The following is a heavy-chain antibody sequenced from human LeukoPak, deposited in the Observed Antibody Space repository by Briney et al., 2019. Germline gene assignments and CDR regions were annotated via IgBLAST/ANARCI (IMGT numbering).Heavy chain of an antibody. CDR2: IRYDGSNK. CDR3: AKEYSSSSFLGYFDY. J-gene: IGHJ4*02. V-gene: IGHV3-30*02. D-gene: IGHD6-6*01. Sequence: GGSLRLSCAASGFTFSSYGMHWVRQAPGEGLEWVAFIRYDGSNKYYADSVKGRFTISRDNSKNTLYLQMNSLRAEDTAVYYCAKEYSSSSFLGYFDYWGQGTLVTVSS. CDR1: GFTFSSYG.